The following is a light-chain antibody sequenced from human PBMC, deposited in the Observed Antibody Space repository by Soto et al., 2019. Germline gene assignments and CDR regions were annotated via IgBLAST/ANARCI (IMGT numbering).Light chain of an antibody. V-gene: IGLV2-8*01. CDR1: SSDLDAYDY. Sequence: QSALTQPPSASGSPGQSVTISCTGTSSDLDAYDYVSWYQQHPGKAPKLVIYEVFKRPSGVPDRFSGSKSGNTASLTVSGLQAEDEAAYYCSSHAGSNNVVFGGGTKLTVL. CDR3: SSHAGSNNVV. J-gene: IGLJ2*01. CDR2: EVF.